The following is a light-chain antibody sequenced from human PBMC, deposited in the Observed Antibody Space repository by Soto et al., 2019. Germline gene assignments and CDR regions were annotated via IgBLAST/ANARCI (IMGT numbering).Light chain of an antibody. Sequence: QSVLTQPPSSSGSPGQSVTISCTGTSSYVGGYHYVSWYQQHPGKAPKLMIYEVSKRPSGVPDRFSGSKSGNTASLTVSGLQAEDEADYYCSSYAGSNNLVFGGGTKLTVL. CDR1: SSYVGGYHY. V-gene: IGLV2-8*01. CDR3: SSYAGSNNLV. CDR2: EVS. J-gene: IGLJ2*01.